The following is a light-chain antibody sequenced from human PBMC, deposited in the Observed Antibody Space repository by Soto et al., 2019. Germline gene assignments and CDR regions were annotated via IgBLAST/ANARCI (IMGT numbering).Light chain of an antibody. CDR3: SSYTNSNTQV. CDR1: SSDVGGYNY. V-gene: IGLV2-14*01. J-gene: IGLJ3*02. Sequence: QSVLTQPPSASGSPGQSVAISCTGTSSDVGGYNYVSWYQQHPGKAPKLMIYEVSNWPSGVSNRFSGSKSGNTASLTISELQAEDEADYYCSSYTNSNTQVFGGGTQLTVL. CDR2: EVS.